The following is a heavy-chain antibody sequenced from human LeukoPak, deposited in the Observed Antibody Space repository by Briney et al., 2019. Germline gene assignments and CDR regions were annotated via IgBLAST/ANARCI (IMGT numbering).Heavy chain of an antibody. Sequence: PGGSLRLSCAASGFTFSRYGMHWVRQAPGKGLEWVSAISGSGGSTYYADSVKGRFTISRDNSKNTLYLQMNSLRAEDTAVYYCAKDSVSGSYSSWGQGTLVTVSS. D-gene: IGHD1-26*01. J-gene: IGHJ5*02. CDR1: GFTFSRYG. CDR2: ISGSGGST. CDR3: AKDSVSGSYSS. V-gene: IGHV3-23*01.